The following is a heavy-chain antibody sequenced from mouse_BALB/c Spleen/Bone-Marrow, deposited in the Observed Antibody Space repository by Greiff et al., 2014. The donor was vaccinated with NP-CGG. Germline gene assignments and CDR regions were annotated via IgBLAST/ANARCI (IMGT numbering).Heavy chain of an antibody. CDR3: ARVYGWYFDV. CDR1: GFTFSSYG. CDR2: INNNGGST. V-gene: IGHV5-6-3*01. Sequence: EVQGVESGGGLVQPGGPLKLSCVASGFTFSSYGMSWVRQTPDKRLELVATINNNGGSTYYPDSVKGQFTISRDNAKNTLYLQMSSLKAEDTAMYYCARVYGWYFDVWGAGTTVTVSS. D-gene: IGHD1-1*01. J-gene: IGHJ1*01.